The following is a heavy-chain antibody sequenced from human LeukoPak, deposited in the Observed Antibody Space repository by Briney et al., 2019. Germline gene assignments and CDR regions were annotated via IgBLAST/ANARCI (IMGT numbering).Heavy chain of an antibody. J-gene: IGHJ4*02. D-gene: IGHD5-18*01. CDR3: ARVSPIQLWSFDY. CDR2: IYYSGST. Sequence: SETLSLTCAVYGGSFSGYYWSWVRQPPGKGLEWIGYIYYSGSTNYNPSLKSRVTISVDTSKNQFSLELSSVTAADTAVYYCARVSPIQLWSFDYWGQGTLVTVSS. V-gene: IGHV4-59*01. CDR1: GGSFSGYY.